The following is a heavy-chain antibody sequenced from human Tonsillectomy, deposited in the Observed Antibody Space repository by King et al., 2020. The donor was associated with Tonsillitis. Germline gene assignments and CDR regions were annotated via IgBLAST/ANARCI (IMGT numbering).Heavy chain of an antibody. CDR2: IFQSGDT. CDR3: GRYEGGVFDP. D-gene: IGHD2-15*01. V-gene: IGHV4-31*03. Sequence: QLQESGPGLVKPSQTLSLTCTFSGGSISGGDFYWTWIRQPPGKGLGWIGYIFQSGDTFYNPSLKSRLTISADTSENQFSLRLTSVSAADTAVYYCGRYEGGVFDPWGQGTLVTVSS. J-gene: IGHJ5*02. CDR1: GGSISGGDFY.